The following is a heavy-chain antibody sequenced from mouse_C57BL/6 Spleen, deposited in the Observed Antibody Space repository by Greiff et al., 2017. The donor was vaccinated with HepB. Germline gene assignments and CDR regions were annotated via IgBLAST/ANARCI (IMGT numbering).Heavy chain of an antibody. CDR3: AREGGTDYAMDY. V-gene: IGHV3-6*01. D-gene: IGHD3-3*01. CDR2: ISYDGSN. Sequence: ESGPGLVKPSQSLSLTCSVTGYSITSGYYWNWIRQFPGNKLEWMGYISYDGSNNYNPSLKNRISITRDTSKNQFFLKLNSVTTEDTATYYCAREGGTDYAMDYWGQGTSVTVSS. CDR1: GYSITSGYY. J-gene: IGHJ4*01.